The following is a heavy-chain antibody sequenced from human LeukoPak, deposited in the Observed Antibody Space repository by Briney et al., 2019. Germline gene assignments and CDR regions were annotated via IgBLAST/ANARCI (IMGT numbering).Heavy chain of an antibody. V-gene: IGHV3-48*01. CDR3: ARGSADGDYLFY. Sequence: GGSLRLSCAASGFTFSSYSMNWVRQAPGKGLEWVSYISSSSSTIYYADSVKGRFTISRDNSKNTLYLQMNSLRAEDTAVYYCARGSADGDYLFYWGQGTVVTVSS. CDR2: ISSSSSTI. J-gene: IGHJ4*02. CDR1: GFTFSSYS. D-gene: IGHD4-17*01.